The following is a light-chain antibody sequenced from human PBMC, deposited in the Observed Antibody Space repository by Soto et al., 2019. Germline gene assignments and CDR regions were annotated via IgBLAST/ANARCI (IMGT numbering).Light chain of an antibody. CDR3: CSYGGSNNLV. CDR1: SSDVGGYSY. J-gene: IGLJ2*01. CDR2: EVS. Sequence: QSALTQPPSASGSPGQSVTISCTGASSDVGGYSYVSWYQQHPGKAPKLMIYEVSKRPSGVPDRFSGSKSGNTASLTVSGLQAADEADYYCCSYGGSNNLVFGGGTKLTV. V-gene: IGLV2-8*01.